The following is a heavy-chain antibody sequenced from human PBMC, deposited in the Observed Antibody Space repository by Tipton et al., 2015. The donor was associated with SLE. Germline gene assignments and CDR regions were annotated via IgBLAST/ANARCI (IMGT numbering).Heavy chain of an antibody. CDR3: ARTNCGGDCYYYYYYMDV. V-gene: IGHV4-59*04. Sequence: TLSLTCTVSGGSISSHYWSWIRQPPGKGLEWIGYIYYSGSTYYNPSLKSRVTISVDTSKNQFSLKLSSVTAADTAVYYCARTNCGGDCYYYYYYMDVWGKGTTVTVSS. CDR1: GGSISSHY. D-gene: IGHD2-21*01. CDR2: IYYSGST. J-gene: IGHJ6*03.